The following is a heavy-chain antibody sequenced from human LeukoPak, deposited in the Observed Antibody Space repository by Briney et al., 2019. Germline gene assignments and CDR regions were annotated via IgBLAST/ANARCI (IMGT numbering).Heavy chain of an antibody. CDR2: IYHTGST. CDR3: ARGVTVFGAVIISGGYFDY. V-gene: IGHV4-30-2*01. Sequence: SQTLSLTCSVSNGSITTGSYYWTWIRQPPGKGLEWIGYIYHTGSTYYNPSLKSRVAMSVDRTQNQFSLNLNSVTATDTAIYYWARGVTVFGAVIISGGYFDYRGQGILVTVSS. J-gene: IGHJ4*02. D-gene: IGHD3-3*01. CDR1: NGSITTGSYY.